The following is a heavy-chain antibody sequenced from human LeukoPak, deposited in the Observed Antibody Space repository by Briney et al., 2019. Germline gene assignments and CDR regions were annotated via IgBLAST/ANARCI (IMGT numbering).Heavy chain of an antibody. J-gene: IGHJ4*02. D-gene: IGHD3-22*01. Sequence: SVKVSCKASGGTFTSHTFIWVRQAPGQGLEWMGGVTPMFGTTNYAQKFQGRLTITTDGSASTAYMELSSLRFEDTAVYYCARSHGEYYHTSSYCYDYWGQGTLVTVSS. CDR1: GGTFTSHT. V-gene: IGHV1-69*05. CDR3: ARSHGEYYHTSSYCYDY. CDR2: VTPMFGTT.